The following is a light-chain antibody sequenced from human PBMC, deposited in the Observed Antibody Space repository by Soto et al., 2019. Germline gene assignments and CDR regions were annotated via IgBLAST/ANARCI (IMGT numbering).Light chain of an antibody. Sequence: QSVLTQPASVSGPLGQSITISCTGSNRDIGAYNLVSWYQQYPDTAPKLIIYEVRNRPSGVSYRFTGSRSGNTASLTISALQADDESTFYCSSYTTTSTLLFGGGTKLTVL. J-gene: IGLJ3*02. CDR3: SSYTTTSTLL. CDR1: NRDIGAYNL. CDR2: EVR. V-gene: IGLV2-14*01.